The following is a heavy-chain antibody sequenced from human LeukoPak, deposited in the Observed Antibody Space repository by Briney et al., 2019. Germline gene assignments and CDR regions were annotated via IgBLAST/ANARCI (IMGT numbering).Heavy chain of an antibody. J-gene: IGHJ4*02. CDR3: ARGVYIAAAQYGY. Sequence: SETLSLTCTVSGGSISSYYWSWIRQPPGKGLEWIGYIYYSGTTNYNPSLKSRVTISVDTSKDQFSLKLSSVTAADTAVYYCARGVYIAAAQYGYWGQGTLVTVSS. D-gene: IGHD6-13*01. V-gene: IGHV4-59*01. CDR1: GGSISSYY. CDR2: IYYSGTT.